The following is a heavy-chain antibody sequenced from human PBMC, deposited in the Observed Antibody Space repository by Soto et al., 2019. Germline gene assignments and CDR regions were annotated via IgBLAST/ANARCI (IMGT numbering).Heavy chain of an antibody. CDR1: GYTFTSYG. CDR2: ISAYNGNT. V-gene: IGHV1-18*01. Sequence: ASVKVSCKASGYTFTSYGISWVRQAPGQGLEWMGWISAYNGNTNYAQKLQGRVTMTTDTSTSTAYMELRSLRSDDTALYYCARDRPIYDILTGYYDYYGMDVWGQGTTVTVSS. CDR3: ARDRPIYDILTGYYDYYGMDV. J-gene: IGHJ6*02. D-gene: IGHD3-9*01.